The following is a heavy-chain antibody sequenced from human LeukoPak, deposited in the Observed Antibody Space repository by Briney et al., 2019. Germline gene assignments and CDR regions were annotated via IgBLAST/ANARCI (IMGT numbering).Heavy chain of an antibody. Sequence: GGSLRLSCAASGFTFNKYAMNWVRQAPGKGLEWVSAISGSGGSTYYADSVKGRFTISRDNSKNTLYLQMNSLRAEDTAVYYRARDHSGYTFDYWGQGSLVTVSS. D-gene: IGHD5-12*01. CDR3: ARDHSGYTFDY. CDR1: GFTFNKYA. CDR2: ISGSGGST. V-gene: IGHV3-23*01. J-gene: IGHJ4*02.